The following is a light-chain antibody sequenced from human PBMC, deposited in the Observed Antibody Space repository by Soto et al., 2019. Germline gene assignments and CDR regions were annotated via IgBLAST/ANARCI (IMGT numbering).Light chain of an antibody. V-gene: IGLV2-14*01. J-gene: IGLJ3*02. CDR2: GVS. Sequence: QSALTQPASVSGSPGQSITISCTGTSSDVGGYNFVSWYQQHQGKAPKLMIYGVSTRPSGISNRFSGSKSGNTASLPISGLQAEDDADYYCSSSTSSSTLWVFGGGTKLTVL. CDR1: SSDVGGYNF. CDR3: SSSTSSSTLWV.